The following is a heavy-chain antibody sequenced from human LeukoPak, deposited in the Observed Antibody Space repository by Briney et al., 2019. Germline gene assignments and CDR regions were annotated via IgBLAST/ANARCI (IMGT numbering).Heavy chain of an antibody. V-gene: IGHV4-34*01. D-gene: IGHD3-10*01. J-gene: IGHJ4*02. CDR1: GGSFSGYY. CDR3: ARAVWFGESKSPYYFDY. CDR2: INHSGST. Sequence: SETLSLTCAVYGGSFSGYYWSWIRQPPGKGLEWIGEINHSGSTNYNPSLKSRVTISVDTSKNQFSLKLSSVTAADTAVYYCARAVWFGESKSPYYFDYWGQGTLVTVSS.